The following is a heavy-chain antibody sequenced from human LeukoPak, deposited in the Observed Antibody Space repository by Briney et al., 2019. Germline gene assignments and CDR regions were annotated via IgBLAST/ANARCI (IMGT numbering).Heavy chain of an antibody. V-gene: IGHV4-39*01. Sequence: PSETLSLTCTVSGGSISSSSYYWGWIRQPPGKGLEWIGSIYYSGSTYYNPSLKSRVTISVDTSKNQFSLKLSSVTAADTAVYYCARLSCSASCYYNWFDPWGQGTLVTVSS. CDR1: GGSISSSSYY. CDR3: ARLSCSASCYYNWFDP. CDR2: IYYSGST. D-gene: IGHD2-2*01. J-gene: IGHJ5*02.